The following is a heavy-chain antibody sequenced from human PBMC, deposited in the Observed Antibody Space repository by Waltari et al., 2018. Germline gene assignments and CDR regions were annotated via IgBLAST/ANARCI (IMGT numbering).Heavy chain of an antibody. CDR2: FDPEDGET. V-gene: IGHV1-24*01. CDR1: GYTLTELS. J-gene: IGHJ1*01. Sequence: QVQLVQSGAEVKKPGASVKVSCKVSGYTLTELSMHWVRQAPGKGLEWMGGFDPEDGETIYAQKFQGRVTMTEDTSTDTAYMELSSLRSEDTAVYYCATVGPYSSSSEGYFQHWGQGTLVTVSS. CDR3: ATVGPYSSSSEGYFQH. D-gene: IGHD6-6*01.